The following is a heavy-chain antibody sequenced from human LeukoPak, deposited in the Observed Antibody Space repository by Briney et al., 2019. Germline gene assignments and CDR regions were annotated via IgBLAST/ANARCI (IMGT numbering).Heavy chain of an antibody. CDR2: TSSDLNVK. CDR3: AREGYYGSGSPPSLYFDY. J-gene: IGHJ4*02. D-gene: IGHD3-10*01. CDR1: GFTFRNYV. Sequence: QSGGSLRLSCAASGFTFRNYVIHWVRQAPCKGLEWVAVTSSDLNVKLYADSVKGRFTISRDNSRSTLYLQMNSLRPEDTAIYYCAREGYYGSGSPPSLYFDYWGQGTLVTVSS. V-gene: IGHV3-30-3*01.